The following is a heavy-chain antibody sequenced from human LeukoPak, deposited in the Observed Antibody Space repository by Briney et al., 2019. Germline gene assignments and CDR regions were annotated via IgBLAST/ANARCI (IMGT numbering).Heavy chain of an antibody. CDR2: IIPIFGTA. D-gene: IGHD1-1*01. CDR3: ARGHSGDAFDI. Sequence: ASVKVSCKASGGTFSSYAISWVRQAPGQGLEWMGGIIPIFGTANYTQKFQGRVTITTDESTSTAYMELRSLRSDDTAVYYCARGHSGDAFDIWGQGTMVTVSS. V-gene: IGHV1-69*05. J-gene: IGHJ3*02. CDR1: GGTFSSYA.